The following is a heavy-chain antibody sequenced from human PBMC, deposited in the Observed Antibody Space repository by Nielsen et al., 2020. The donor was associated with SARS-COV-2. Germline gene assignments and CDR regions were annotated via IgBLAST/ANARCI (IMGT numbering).Heavy chain of an antibody. Sequence: SETLSLTCTVSGGSISSGGYYWSWIRKHPGKGLEWIGYIYYSGSTYYNPSLKSRVTISVDTSKNQFSLKLSSVTAADTAVYYCARVVGCSSTSCYDYWFDPWGQGTLVTVSS. CDR1: GGSISSGGYY. V-gene: IGHV4-31*03. CDR3: ARVVGCSSTSCYDYWFDP. CDR2: IYYSGST. J-gene: IGHJ5*02. D-gene: IGHD2-2*01.